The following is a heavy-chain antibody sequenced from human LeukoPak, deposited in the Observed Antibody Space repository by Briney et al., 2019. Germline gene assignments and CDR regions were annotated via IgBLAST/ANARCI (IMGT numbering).Heavy chain of an antibody. V-gene: IGHV4-34*01. CDR2: INHSGST. CDR3: ARGGVYSSSSYYYYYMDV. CDR1: GGSFSGYY. Sequence: SETLSLTCAVYGGSFSGYYWSWIRQPPGKGLEWIGEINHSGSTNYNPSLKSRVTISVDTSKNQFSLKLSSVTAADTAVYYCARGGVYSSSSYYYYYMDVWGKGTTVTVSS. J-gene: IGHJ6*03. D-gene: IGHD6-6*01.